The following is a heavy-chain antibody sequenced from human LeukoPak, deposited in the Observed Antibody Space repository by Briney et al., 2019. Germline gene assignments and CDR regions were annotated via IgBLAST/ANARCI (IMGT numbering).Heavy chain of an antibody. CDR3: ARTIVGATYYFDY. D-gene: IGHD1-26*01. CDR2: VYSGDST. V-gene: IGHV3-53*01. J-gene: IGHJ4*02. CDR1: GFTVSSNY. Sequence: PGGSLRLSCAASGFTVSSNYMSWVRQAPGKGLEWVSVVYSGDSTYYADSVKGRFTISRDNSKNTLSLQMNGLRAEDTAVYYCARTIVGATYYFDYWGQGTLVTVSS.